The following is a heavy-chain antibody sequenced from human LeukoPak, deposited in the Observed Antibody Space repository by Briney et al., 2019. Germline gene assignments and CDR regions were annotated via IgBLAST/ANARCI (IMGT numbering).Heavy chain of an antibody. CDR2: ISSTSSYI. CDR3: ARASSGWAVDLYYFDY. V-gene: IGHV3-21*01. CDR1: GFSFSSYS. J-gene: IGHJ4*02. D-gene: IGHD6-19*01. Sequence: PGGSLRLSCAASGFSFSSYSMNWVRQAPGKGLEWVSSISSTSSYIYYADSVKGRFTISRDNTKNSLYLQMYSLRAEDTAVYYCARASSGWAVDLYYFDYWGQGTLVTVSS.